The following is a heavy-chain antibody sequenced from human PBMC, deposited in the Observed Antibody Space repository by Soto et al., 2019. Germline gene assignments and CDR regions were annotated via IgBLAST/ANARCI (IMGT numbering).Heavy chain of an antibody. CDR2: IQKNTIT. CDR1: RDSITDYY. Sequence: SETLSLTCFVARDSITDYYWSWIRQSPGKGLGWIGSIQKNTITNYNPSFNCRATISDDTSKNQICLKLRSVTAADTAMYLCVRNSGHTFISLGYFDQWGQGALVTVSS. J-gene: IGHJ4*01. D-gene: IGHD1-26*01. CDR3: VRNSGHTFISLGYFDQ. V-gene: IGHV4-59*01.